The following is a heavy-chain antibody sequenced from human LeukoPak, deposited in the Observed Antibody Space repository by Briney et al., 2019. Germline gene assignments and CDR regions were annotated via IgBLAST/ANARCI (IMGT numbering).Heavy chain of an antibody. J-gene: IGHJ4*02. CDR2: IKSKTDGGTT. CDR3: TSEGSVVPAAIRDY. D-gene: IGHD2-2*02. V-gene: IGHV3-15*01. Sequence: GGSLRLSCAASGFTFSNAWMSWVRQAPGKGLEWVGRIKSKTDGGTTDYAAPVKGRFTISRDDSKNTLYLQMNSLKTEDTAVYYCTSEGSVVPAAIRDYWGQGTLVTVSS. CDR1: GFTFSNAW.